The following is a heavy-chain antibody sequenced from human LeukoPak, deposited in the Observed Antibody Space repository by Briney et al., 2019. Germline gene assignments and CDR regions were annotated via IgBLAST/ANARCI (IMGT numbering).Heavy chain of an antibody. V-gene: IGHV4-4*07. CDR1: GGSISSYY. J-gene: IGHJ6*03. CDR3: ARSLYCSSTSCYPRGYYYYMDV. CDR2: IYTSGST. Sequence: PSETLSLTCTVSGGSISSYYWSWIRQPAGKGLEWIGRIYTSGSTNYNPSLKSRVTVSVDTSKNQFSLKLSSVTAADTAVYYCARSLYCSSTSCYPRGYYYYMDVWGKGTTVTVSS. D-gene: IGHD2-2*01.